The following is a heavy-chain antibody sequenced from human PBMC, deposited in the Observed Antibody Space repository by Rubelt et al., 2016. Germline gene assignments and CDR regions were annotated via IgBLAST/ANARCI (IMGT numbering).Heavy chain of an antibody. CDR3: ARGGNKWNYGALDAFDI. CDR2: VKQDGSEK. J-gene: IGHJ3*02. Sequence: EVQLLESGGGLVQPGGSLRLSCAASGFTFSSYWMSWVRQAPGKGLEWVANVKQDGSEKYYVDSVKGRFTISRDNAKNSLFLQMNSLRAEDTAVYYCARGGNKWNYGALDAFDIWGQGTMVTVSS. D-gene: IGHD1-7*01. CDR1: GFTFSSYW. V-gene: IGHV3-7*01.